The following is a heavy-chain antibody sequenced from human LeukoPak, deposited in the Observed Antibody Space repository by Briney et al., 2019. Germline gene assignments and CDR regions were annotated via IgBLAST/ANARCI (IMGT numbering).Heavy chain of an antibody. CDR3: ARALHPIQLSEYYFDY. CDR1: GFTFSSYG. D-gene: IGHD5-18*01. V-gene: IGHV3-30*19. Sequence: GSLRLSWAASGFTFSSYGMHWVRQAPGKGLEWVAVISYDGSNKYYADSVKGRFTISRDNSKNTLYLQMNSLRAEDTAVYYCARALHPIQLSEYYFDYWGQGTLVTVSS. CDR2: ISYDGSNK. J-gene: IGHJ4*02.